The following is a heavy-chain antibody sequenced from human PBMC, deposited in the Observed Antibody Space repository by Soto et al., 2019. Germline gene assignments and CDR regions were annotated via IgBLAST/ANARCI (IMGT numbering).Heavy chain of an antibody. D-gene: IGHD7-27*01. J-gene: IGHJ6*02. CDR2: ISYDGNNK. V-gene: IGHV3-30*03. Sequence: QVQLVESGGGVVQPGRSLRLSCAASGFTFSNYGMHWVRQAPGKGLEWVAVISYDGNNKYYADSVKGRFTISRDNSKNTLYLQMNSLRAEDTAVYYCARPNRHYYYYGMDVWGQGTTVTVSS. CDR1: GFTFSNYG. CDR3: ARPNRHYYYYGMDV.